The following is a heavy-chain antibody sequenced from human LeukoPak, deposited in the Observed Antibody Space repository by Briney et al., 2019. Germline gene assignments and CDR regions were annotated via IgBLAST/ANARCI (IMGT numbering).Heavy chain of an antibody. CDR1: GYTFTDYY. D-gene: IGHD3-10*01. CDR2: INPNSGVT. Sequence: ASVKVSCKASGYTFTDYYVHWVRQAPGQGLEWMGWINPNSGVTHYPQKFQGRVTMTRDTSISTAYMELSRLRSDDTAVYYCATYYYGSGSSSDYWGQGTLVTVSS. J-gene: IGHJ4*02. CDR3: ATYYYGSGSSSDY. V-gene: IGHV1-2*02.